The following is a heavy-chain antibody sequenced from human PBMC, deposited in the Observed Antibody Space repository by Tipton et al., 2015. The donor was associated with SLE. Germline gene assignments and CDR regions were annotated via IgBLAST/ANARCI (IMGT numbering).Heavy chain of an antibody. CDR3: ARSGCSGGSCYLGY. CDR1: GYSFTTYW. J-gene: IGHJ4*02. CDR2: IYPGDSDT. V-gene: IGHV5-51*01. Sequence: QSGPEVKKPGSSVKVSCKASGYSFTTYWIDWVRQMPGKGLEWMGTIYPGDSDTRYNPSFQGQVTISADKSISTAYLQWSSLKASDTAIYYCARSGCSGGSCYLGYWGQGTLVTVSS. D-gene: IGHD2-15*01.